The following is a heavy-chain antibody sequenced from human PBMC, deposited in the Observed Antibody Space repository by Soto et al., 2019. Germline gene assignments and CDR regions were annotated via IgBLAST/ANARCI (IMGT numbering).Heavy chain of an antibody. CDR3: AKDRVESGLGEVDY. Sequence: QVQLVESGGGVVQPGRSLRLSCAASGFTFSTNGMHWVRQAPGKGLEWVAVISYDGSKKYYGDSVKGRLTISRDNSKNTLYLQMNSVGAEDTAVYYCAKDRVESGLGEVDYWGQGTLVTVSS. CDR1: GFTFSTNG. V-gene: IGHV3-30*18. CDR2: ISYDGSKK. D-gene: IGHD3-16*01. J-gene: IGHJ4*02.